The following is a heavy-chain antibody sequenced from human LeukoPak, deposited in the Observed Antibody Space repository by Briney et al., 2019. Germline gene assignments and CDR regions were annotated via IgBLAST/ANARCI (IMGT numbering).Heavy chain of an antibody. V-gene: IGHV4-34*01. CDR2: INHSGST. Sequence: SETLSLTCTVSGGSISSYYWSWIRQPPGKGLEWIGEINHSGSTNYNPSLKSRVTISVDTSKNQFSLKLSSVTAADTAVYYCARHLRATGGPYYFDYWGQGTLVTVSS. D-gene: IGHD1-26*01. CDR1: GGSISSYY. CDR3: ARHLRATGGPYYFDY. J-gene: IGHJ4*02.